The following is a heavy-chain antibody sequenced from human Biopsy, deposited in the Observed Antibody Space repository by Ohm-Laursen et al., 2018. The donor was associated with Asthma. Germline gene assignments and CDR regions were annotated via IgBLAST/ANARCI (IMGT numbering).Heavy chain of an antibody. Sequence: SLRLSCSASGFDFSDYTMNWVRQAPGKGLEWVSSISSLSRYKYYSDSLRGRVTISGDNAKSSLHLQMSSLRAEDTAVYFCARDFTIGSGSPFHFWGPGTQVTVPS. V-gene: IGHV3-21*01. J-gene: IGHJ4*01. CDR1: GFDFSDYT. CDR3: ARDFTIGSGSPFHF. CDR2: ISSLSRYK. D-gene: IGHD3-10*01.